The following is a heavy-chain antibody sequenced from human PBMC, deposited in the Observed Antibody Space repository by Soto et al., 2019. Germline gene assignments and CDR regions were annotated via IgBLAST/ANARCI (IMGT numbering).Heavy chain of an antibody. CDR3: ARGADYGDLPHFDY. J-gene: IGHJ4*02. CDR1: GYTFTGYY. Sequence: GASVKVSCKASGYTFTGYYMHWVRQAPGQGLEWMGWINPNSGGTNYAQKFQGWVTMTRDTSISTAYMELSRLRSDDTAVYYCARGADYGDLPHFDYWGQGTLVTVSS. CDR2: INPNSGGT. V-gene: IGHV1-2*04. D-gene: IGHD4-17*01.